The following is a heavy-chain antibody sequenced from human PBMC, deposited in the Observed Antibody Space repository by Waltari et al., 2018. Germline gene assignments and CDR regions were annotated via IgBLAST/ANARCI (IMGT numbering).Heavy chain of an antibody. CDR2: ILPGDSDT. J-gene: IGHJ3*01. CDR1: GYRFASYW. V-gene: IGHV5-51*03. CDR3: ARHPLVWVASTQNAFDV. D-gene: IGHD3-16*01. Sequence: EVQLVQSGAEVRKPGESLKISCMGSGYRFASYWIGWVRQMPGKGLEWVGIILPGDSDTRYSPSFQGHVTISADTSNSTAYLQLTNLKASDTAMYYCARHPLVWVASTQNAFDVWGQGTMVTVSS.